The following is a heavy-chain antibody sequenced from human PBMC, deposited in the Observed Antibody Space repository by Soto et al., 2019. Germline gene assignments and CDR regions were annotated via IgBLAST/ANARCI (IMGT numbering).Heavy chain of an antibody. J-gene: IGHJ4*02. D-gene: IGHD6-6*01. CDR1: GFTFSSYA. CDR3: AKDLWQEQLVRVY. Sequence: EVQLLESGGGFVQPGGSLRLSCAASGFTFSSYAMSWVHQAPGKGLEWVSAISGSGVSTHYADSVKGRFTISRDNSKNTLYLQMNSLRAEDTAVYYCAKDLWQEQLVRVYWGQGTLVTVSS. CDR2: ISGSGVST. V-gene: IGHV3-23*01.